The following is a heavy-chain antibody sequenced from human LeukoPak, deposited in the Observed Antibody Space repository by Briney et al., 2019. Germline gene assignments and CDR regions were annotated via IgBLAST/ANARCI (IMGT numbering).Heavy chain of an antibody. Sequence: GGSLRLSCAASGFIFRNYWMTWVRQAPEKGLDLVANIQQDGNEKWYVDSVEGRFTISRDNARSSLYLQMNSLRAEDTAVYYCAGSWGYRALDIWGQGTVVTVSS. CDR3: AGSWGYRALDI. V-gene: IGHV3-7*01. CDR1: GFIFRNYW. J-gene: IGHJ3*02. D-gene: IGHD3-16*01. CDR2: IQQDGNEK.